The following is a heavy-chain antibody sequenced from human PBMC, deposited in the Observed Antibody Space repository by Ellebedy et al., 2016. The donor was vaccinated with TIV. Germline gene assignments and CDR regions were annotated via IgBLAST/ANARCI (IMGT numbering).Heavy chain of an antibody. V-gene: IGHV3-23*01. Sequence: ETLSLTXAASGFTFKTYAMSWVRQAPGKGLEWVSGISGNGGSTYYADSVKGRFTISRDNSKDTMFLQINCPRANDTAIYYCAKGSGVRASPGNWGQGTLVIVSS. CDR3: AKGSGVRASPGN. D-gene: IGHD3-3*01. CDR2: ISGNGGST. CDR1: GFTFKTYA. J-gene: IGHJ4*02.